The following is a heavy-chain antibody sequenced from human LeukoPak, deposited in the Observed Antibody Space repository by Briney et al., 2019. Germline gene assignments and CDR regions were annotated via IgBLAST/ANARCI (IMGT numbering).Heavy chain of an antibody. CDR3: ARGYSGSYRIDY. V-gene: IGHV3-74*01. J-gene: IGHJ4*02. CDR1: GFTFSNYW. D-gene: IGHD1-26*01. CDR2: INPDGTTT. Sequence: GGSLRLSCAASGFTFSNYWVHWVRQAPGMGLVWVSRINPDGTTTSYADSVKGRFTIFRDNAKNTLYLQMNSLRAEDTAVYYCARGYSGSYRIDYWGQGTLVTVSS.